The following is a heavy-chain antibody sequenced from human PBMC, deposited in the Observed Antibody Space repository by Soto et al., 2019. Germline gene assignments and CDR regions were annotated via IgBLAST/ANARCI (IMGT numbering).Heavy chain of an antibody. D-gene: IGHD3-16*01. CDR3: ARVGQDYYYGMDV. J-gene: IGHJ6*02. CDR2: MGSSGNDI. V-gene: IGHV3-11*01. Sequence: GGSLRLSCAASGFAFSDYYMTWIRQAPGKGLEWVSYMGSSGNDIYYADSVKGRFTISRDNIQNSLYLQMNTLRAEDTAIYYCARVGQDYYYGMDVWGQGTTVTVSS. CDR1: GFAFSDYY.